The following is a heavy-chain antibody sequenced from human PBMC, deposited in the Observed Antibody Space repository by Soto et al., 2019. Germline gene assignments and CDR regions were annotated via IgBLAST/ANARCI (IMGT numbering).Heavy chain of an antibody. Sequence: GASVKVSCKASGGTFSSYAISWVRQAPGQGLEWMGGIIPIFGTANYAQKFQGRVTITADESTSTAYMELSSLRSEDTAVYYCARAPSIVVVPAANPLGAFYYYYGMDVWGQGTTVTVSS. J-gene: IGHJ6*02. CDR2: IIPIFGTA. CDR1: GGTFSSYA. CDR3: ARAPSIVVVPAANPLGAFYYYYGMDV. V-gene: IGHV1-69*13. D-gene: IGHD2-2*01.